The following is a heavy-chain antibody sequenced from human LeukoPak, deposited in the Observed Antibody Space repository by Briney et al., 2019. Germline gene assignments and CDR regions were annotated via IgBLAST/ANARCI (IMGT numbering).Heavy chain of an antibody. CDR1: GGSVSSGRYY. V-gene: IGHV4-61*01. Sequence: KASETLSLTCTVSGGSVSSGRYYWSWMRQPPGKGWEWIGYFYYSGSTNYNPSLKTRVTISVDTSKNQFSLKVSSVTAADTAVYYCARKRTGDQGYYFDYWGQGTLVTVSS. CDR3: ARKRTGDQGYYFDY. CDR2: FYYSGST. J-gene: IGHJ4*02. D-gene: IGHD1-1*01.